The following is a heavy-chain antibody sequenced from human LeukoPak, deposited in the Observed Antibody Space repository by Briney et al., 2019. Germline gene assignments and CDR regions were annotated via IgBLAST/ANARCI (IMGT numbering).Heavy chain of an antibody. CDR1: GFTFSSYT. J-gene: IGHJ4*02. V-gene: IGHV3-21*01. D-gene: IGHD3-10*01. Sequence: GGSLRLSCAASGFTFSSYTMNWVRQAPGKGLEWVSSITSSSSYIYYADSVKGRFTISRDNAKNSLYLQMNSLRAEDTAVYYCARDLGRNVLLWFGELSYWGQGTLVTVSS. CDR2: ITSSSSYI. CDR3: ARDLGRNVLLWFGELSY.